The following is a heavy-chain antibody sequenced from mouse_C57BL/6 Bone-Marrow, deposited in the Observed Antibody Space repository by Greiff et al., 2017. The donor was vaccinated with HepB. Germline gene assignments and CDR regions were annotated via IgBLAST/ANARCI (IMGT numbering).Heavy chain of an antibody. CDR3: SRSPYSNYGHYFDY. D-gene: IGHD2-5*01. V-gene: IGHV1-54*01. J-gene: IGHJ2*01. CDR1: GYAFTNYL. Sequence: QVQLKQSGAELVRPGTSVKVSCKASGYAFTNYLIEWVKQRPGQGLEWIGVINPGSGGTNYNEKFKGKATLTADKSSSTAYMQLSSLTSEDSAVSFCSRSPYSNYGHYFDYGGQGTTLTFSS. CDR2: INPGSGGT.